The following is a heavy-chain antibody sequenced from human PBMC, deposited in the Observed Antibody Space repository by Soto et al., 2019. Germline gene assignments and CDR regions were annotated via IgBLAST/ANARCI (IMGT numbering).Heavy chain of an antibody. CDR1: GFTFSSYA. V-gene: IGHV3-23*01. Sequence: SLRLSCAASGFTFSSYAMSWVRQAPGKGLEWVSAISGSGGSTYYADSVKGRFTISRDNSKNTLYLQMNSLRAEDTAVYYCAKAPHAKDIAVAGPYYYYGMDVWGQGTTVTVS. D-gene: IGHD6-19*01. J-gene: IGHJ6*02. CDR2: ISGSGGST. CDR3: AKAPHAKDIAVAGPYYYYGMDV.